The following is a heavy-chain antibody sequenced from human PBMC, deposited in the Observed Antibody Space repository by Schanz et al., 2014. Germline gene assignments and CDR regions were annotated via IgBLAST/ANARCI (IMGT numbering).Heavy chain of an antibody. D-gene: IGHD6-19*01. CDR2: ISAYNGNT. Sequence: QVQLVQSGAEVKKPGASVKVSCKASGYTFTGYYMHWVRQAPGQGLEWMGWISAYNGNTNYAQKLQGRVTMTTDTSTSTAYMELRSLRSDDTAVYYCARGGYSSGWYDRDIAHFDYWGQGTLVIVSS. CDR3: ARGGYSSGWYDRDIAHFDY. V-gene: IGHV1-18*04. J-gene: IGHJ4*02. CDR1: GYTFTGYY.